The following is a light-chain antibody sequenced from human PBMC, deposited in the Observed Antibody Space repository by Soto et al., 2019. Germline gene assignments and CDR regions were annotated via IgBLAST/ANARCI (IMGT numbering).Light chain of an antibody. CDR2: AAY. CDR3: QQSYSTPPYT. J-gene: IGKJ2*01. CDR1: QYINNY. V-gene: IGKV1-39*01. Sequence: DIQMTQSPSSLSTSVGDRVTITCRASQYINNYLNWYQQKPGKAPKLLIFAAYNLQSGVPSRFSGSGSATDFTLTISSLQPEYFATYYCQQSYSTPPYTFGQGTKLDMK.